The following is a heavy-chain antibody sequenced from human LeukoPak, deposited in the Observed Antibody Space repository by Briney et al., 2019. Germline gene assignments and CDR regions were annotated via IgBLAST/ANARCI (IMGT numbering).Heavy chain of an antibody. CDR2: FDPEDGET. CDR3: ATGGCSSTSCYGANWFDP. J-gene: IGHJ5*02. D-gene: IGHD2-2*01. V-gene: IGHV1-24*01. CDR1: GYTLTELS. Sequence: GASVKVSCKVSGYTLTELSMHWVRQAPGKGLEWMGGFDPEDGETIYAQKFQGRVTMTEDTSTDTAYMELSSLRSEDTAVYYCATGGCSSTSCYGANWFDPWGQGTLVTVSS.